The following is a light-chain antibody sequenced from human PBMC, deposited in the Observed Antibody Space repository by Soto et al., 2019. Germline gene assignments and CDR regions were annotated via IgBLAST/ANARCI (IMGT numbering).Light chain of an antibody. CDR2: DAS. CDR3: QQRSNWWT. J-gene: IGKJ2*01. CDR1: QSVSSY. V-gene: IGKV3-11*01. Sequence: EIVLTQSPATLSLSPGERATLSCRASQSVSSYLAWYQQKPGQAPRLLIYDASSRATGVPARFSGSGSGTDFTLTISSLAPEDFAVYYCQQRSNWWTFGQGTKLEIK.